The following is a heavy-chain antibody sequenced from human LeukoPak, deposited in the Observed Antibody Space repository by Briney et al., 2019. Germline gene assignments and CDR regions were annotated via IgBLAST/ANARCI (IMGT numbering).Heavy chain of an antibody. CDR1: GFTLGSHA. Sequence: GGSLRLSCEASGFTLGSHAMYWVRQAPGKGLEWVAGIFGSGGSPHYADSVKGRFTISRDNSRNTVYLQINSLRADDTAVYYCGKTTVGYSSGQKPAWPVDYWGQGTLVTVSS. V-gene: IGHV3-23*01. D-gene: IGHD5-18*01. CDR2: IFGSGGSP. CDR3: GKTTVGYSSGQKPAWPVDY. J-gene: IGHJ4*02.